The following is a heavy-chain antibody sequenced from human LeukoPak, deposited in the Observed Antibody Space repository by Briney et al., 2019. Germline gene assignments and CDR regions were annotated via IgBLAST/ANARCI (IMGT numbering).Heavy chain of an antibody. CDR1: GGSFSGYY. CDR2: INHGEST. D-gene: IGHD3-9*01. Sequence: SETLSLTCAVSGGSFSGYYWYWIRQPPGKGLEWIGEINHGESTNYNPSLKSRATLSVDTSKNQFSLKLSSVTAADTAVYYCARQPLLRYFDWLASPGGMDVWGQGTTVTVSS. CDR3: ARQPLLRYFDWLASPGGMDV. V-gene: IGHV4-34*01. J-gene: IGHJ6*02.